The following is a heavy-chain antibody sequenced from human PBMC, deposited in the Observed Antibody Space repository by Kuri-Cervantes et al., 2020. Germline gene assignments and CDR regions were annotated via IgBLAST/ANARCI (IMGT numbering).Heavy chain of an antibody. CDR2: IIPIFGTA. J-gene: IGHJ6*03. V-gene: IGHV1-69*13. D-gene: IGHD3-3*01. Sequence: SVKVSCKSSGYTFTSYGFTWVRQAPGQGLEWMGGIIPIFGTANYAQKFQGRVTITADESTSTAYMELSSLRSEDTAVYYCARAADFWSGYNYYYMDVWGKGTTVTVSS. CDR3: ARAADFWSGYNYYYMDV. CDR1: GYTFTSYG.